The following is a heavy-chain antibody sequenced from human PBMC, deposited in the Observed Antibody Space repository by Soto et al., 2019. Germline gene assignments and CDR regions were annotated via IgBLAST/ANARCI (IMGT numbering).Heavy chain of an antibody. V-gene: IGHV4-34*01. J-gene: IGHJ5*02. CDR1: GGSFSGYQ. CDR3: ARRLVNRPVDP. CDR2: ISHGGST. D-gene: IGHD2-15*01. Sequence: QVQLQQWGAGLLKPSETLSLTCAVYGGSFSGYQWSWIRQPPGKGLEWIGEISHGGSTNYDPSLRSRVTISVDTSKNQCSLKVNSVTAADTAVYYCARRLVNRPVDPWGQGSLVTVSS.